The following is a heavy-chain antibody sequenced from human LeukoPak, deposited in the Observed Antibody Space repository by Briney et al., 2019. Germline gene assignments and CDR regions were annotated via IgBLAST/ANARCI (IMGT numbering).Heavy chain of an antibody. CDR1: GGSISSGGYF. V-gene: IGHV4-61*02. D-gene: IGHD2-2*02. CDR3: APYCSHPSCYTGGGFQH. J-gene: IGHJ1*01. CDR2: IYTSGST. Sequence: SETLSLTCTVSGGSISSGGYFWSWIRQPAGKGLEWIGRIYTSGSTNYNPSLNSRVTISVDTSTNQFSLRLTSVTAADTAVYYCAPYCSHPSCYTGGGFQHWGKGTLVTVSS.